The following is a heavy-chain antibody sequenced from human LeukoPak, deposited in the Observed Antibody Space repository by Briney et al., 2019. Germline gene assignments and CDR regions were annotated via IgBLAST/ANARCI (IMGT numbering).Heavy chain of an antibody. CDR3: AKDRRIQLWFEMAPYYYGMDV. J-gene: IGHJ6*02. CDR1: GFTFGSYA. Sequence: GGSLRLSCAASGFTFGSYAVSWVRQAPGKGLEWVSAISGSGGSTYYADSVKGRFTISRDNSKNTLYLQMNSLRAEDTAVYYCAKDRRIQLWFEMAPYYYGMDVWGQGTTVTVSS. V-gene: IGHV3-23*01. D-gene: IGHD5-18*01. CDR2: ISGSGGST.